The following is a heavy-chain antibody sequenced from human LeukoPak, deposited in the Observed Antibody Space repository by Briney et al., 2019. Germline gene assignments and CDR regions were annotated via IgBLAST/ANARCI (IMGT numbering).Heavy chain of an antibody. CDR2: IYYSGST. Sequence: SETLSLTCTVSGGSISSSSYYWGWIRQPPGKGLEWIGTIYYSGSTYYNPSLKSRVTISVDTPKNQFSLKLSSVTAADTAVYYCARQGSGNYLSPVNYWGQGTLVTVSS. CDR3: ARQGSGNYLSPVNY. D-gene: IGHD1-26*01. J-gene: IGHJ4*02. CDR1: GGSISSSSYY. V-gene: IGHV4-39*01.